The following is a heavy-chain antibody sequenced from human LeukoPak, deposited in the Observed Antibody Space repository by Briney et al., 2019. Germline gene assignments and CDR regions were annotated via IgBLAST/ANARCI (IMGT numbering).Heavy chain of an antibody. CDR2: IYYSGST. CDR1: GGSISSGGYY. Sequence: SETLSLTCTVSGGSISSGGYYWSWIRQHPGKGLEWIGYIYYSGSTYYNPSLKSRVTISVDTSKNQFSLMLSSVTAADTAVYYCARTYYYDSSGYYTPYYFDYWGQGTLVTVSS. CDR3: ARTYYYDSSGYYTPYYFDY. V-gene: IGHV4-31*03. J-gene: IGHJ4*02. D-gene: IGHD3-22*01.